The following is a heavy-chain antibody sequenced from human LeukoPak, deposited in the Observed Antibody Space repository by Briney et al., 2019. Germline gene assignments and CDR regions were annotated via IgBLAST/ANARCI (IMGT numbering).Heavy chain of an antibody. CDR2: IIPIFGTA. V-gene: IGHV1-69*05. Sequence: ASVKVSCKASGGTFSSYAISWVRQAPGQGLEWMGGIIPIFGTANYAQKFQGRVTITTDESTSTAYMELSSLRSEGTAVYYCASGETHRPFDPWGQGTLVTVSS. CDR1: GGTFSSYA. D-gene: IGHD4-17*01. CDR3: ASGETHRPFDP. J-gene: IGHJ5*02.